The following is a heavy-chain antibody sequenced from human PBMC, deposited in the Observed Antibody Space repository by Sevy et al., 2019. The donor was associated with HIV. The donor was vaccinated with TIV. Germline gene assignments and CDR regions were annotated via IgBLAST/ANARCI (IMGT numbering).Heavy chain of an antibody. J-gene: IGHJ4*02. Sequence: GESLKISCAASGFTFTNYWMSWVRQPPGKGLEWVANIKQDGGEKYYVDSVKGRFTISRDNAKNSLYLQINNLRAEDTAVYYCARDRYYDDTAAYFDFDYWGQGTLVTVSS. V-gene: IGHV3-7*01. CDR3: ARDRYYDDTAAYFDFDY. D-gene: IGHD3-22*01. CDR2: IKQDGGEK. CDR1: GFTFTNYW.